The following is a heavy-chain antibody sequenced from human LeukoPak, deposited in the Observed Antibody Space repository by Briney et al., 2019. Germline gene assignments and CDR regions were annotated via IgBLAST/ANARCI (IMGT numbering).Heavy chain of an antibody. J-gene: IGHJ4*02. V-gene: IGHV1-2*06. Sequence: ASVKVSCKASGYTFTGYYMHWVRQAPGQGLEWMERINPNSGGTNYAQKFQGRVTMTRDTSISTAYMELSRLRSDDTAVYYCARDPLGYCSSTSCSDYWGQGTLVTVSS. D-gene: IGHD2-2*01. CDR1: GYTFTGYY. CDR2: INPNSGGT. CDR3: ARDPLGYCSSTSCSDY.